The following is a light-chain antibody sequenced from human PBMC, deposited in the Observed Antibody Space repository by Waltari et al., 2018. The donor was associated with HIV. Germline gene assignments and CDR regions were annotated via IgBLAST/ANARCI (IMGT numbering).Light chain of an antibody. V-gene: IGLV2-23*02. CDR2: EVN. J-gene: IGLJ2*01. CDR3: CSYAGITPHVV. CDR1: SSDVGSYNL. Sequence: QSALTQPASVSGSPGQSITISCTGTSSDVGSYNLVSWYQQHPGKAPKIMIYEVNKLPAGVSNRFSCSNSGNTASLTISGLQAEDEADYYCCSYAGITPHVVFGGGTRLTVL.